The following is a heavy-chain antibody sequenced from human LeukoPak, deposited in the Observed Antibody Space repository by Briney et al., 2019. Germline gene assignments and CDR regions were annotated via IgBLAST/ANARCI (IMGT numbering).Heavy chain of an antibody. D-gene: IGHD2-21*01. J-gene: IGHJ3*02. CDR3: ARALRPNCGGDCSDDAFDI. CDR1: GFTFSSYY. Sequence: PGGSLRLSCAASGFTFSSYYMNWVRQAPGKGLEWVSSISSSSSYIYYTDSVKGRFTISRDNAKNSLYLQMNSLRAEDTAVYYCARALRPNCGGDCSDDAFDIWGQGTMVTVSS. V-gene: IGHV3-21*01. CDR2: ISSSSSYI.